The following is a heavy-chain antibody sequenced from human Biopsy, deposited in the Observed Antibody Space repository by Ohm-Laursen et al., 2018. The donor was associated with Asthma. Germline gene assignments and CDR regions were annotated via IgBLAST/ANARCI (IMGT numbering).Heavy chain of an antibody. V-gene: IGHV1-24*01. CDR1: GYSLTVLS. Sequence: ASVKASCKISGYSLTVLSMHWVRQAPGQGLEWMGGHDLEEGGTVDARRFQGRVTMTEDTPTDTAYMELSSLSSDDTAVYYCASDFPKDYVRYNFQFWGQGTLVTVSS. D-gene: IGHD4-17*01. J-gene: IGHJ4*01. CDR3: ASDFPKDYVRYNFQF. CDR2: HDLEEGGT.